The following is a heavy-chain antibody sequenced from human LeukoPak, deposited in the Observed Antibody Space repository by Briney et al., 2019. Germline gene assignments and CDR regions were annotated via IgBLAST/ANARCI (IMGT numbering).Heavy chain of an antibody. CDR1: GYTFTGYY. CDR2: INPNSGGT. Sequence: APVKVSCKASGYTFTGYYIHWVRQAPGQGLEYMGWINPNSGGTNYAQKFQGRVTMTRDTSISTAYMELSRLRSDDTAVYYCARDLYQWLPSTRPRDYYYYMDVWGEGTTVTVCS. D-gene: IGHD6-19*01. CDR3: ARDLYQWLPSTRPRDYYYYMDV. J-gene: IGHJ6*03. V-gene: IGHV1-2*02.